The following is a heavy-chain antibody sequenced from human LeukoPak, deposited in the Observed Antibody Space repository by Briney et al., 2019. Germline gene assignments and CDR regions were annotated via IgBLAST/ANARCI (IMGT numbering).Heavy chain of an antibody. V-gene: IGHV4-34*01. CDR3: ARSRYCSSTSCRGPIDY. CDR2: INHSGST. J-gene: IGHJ4*02. CDR1: GESFSGYY. Sequence: SETLSPTCAVYGESFSGYYWSWIRQPPGKGLEWIGEINHSGSTNYNPSLKSRVTISLDTSKNQFSLKLSSVTAADTAVYYCARSRYCSSTSCRGPIDYWGQGTLVTVSS. D-gene: IGHD2-2*01.